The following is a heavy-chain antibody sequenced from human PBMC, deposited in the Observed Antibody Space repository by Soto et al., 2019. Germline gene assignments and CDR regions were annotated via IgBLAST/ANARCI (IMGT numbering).Heavy chain of an antibody. CDR1: GYTFTSYG. Sequence: ASVNVSCKASGYTFTSYGISWVRQAPGQGLEWMGWISAYNGDTKYAQRLQGRVTMTTDTSTRTAYMDIRGLRSDDTAIYYCARGGYYDSSGARNYHYYGMDVWGQ. CDR2: ISAYNGDT. CDR3: ARGGYYDSSGARNYHYYGMDV. D-gene: IGHD3-22*01. V-gene: IGHV1-18*01. J-gene: IGHJ6*02.